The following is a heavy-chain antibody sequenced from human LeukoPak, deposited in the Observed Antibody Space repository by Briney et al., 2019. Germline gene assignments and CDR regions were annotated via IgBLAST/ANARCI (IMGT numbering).Heavy chain of an antibody. V-gene: IGHV3-23*01. J-gene: IGHJ4*02. D-gene: IGHD2-15*01. CDR1: GFTVSSNY. CDR3: AKSPMRSAGGVDY. CDR2: ISGSGGST. Sequence: GGSLRLSCAASGFTVSSNYMSWVRQAPGKGLEWVSAISGSGGSTYYADSVKGRFTISRDNSKNTLYLQMNSLRAEDTAVYCCAKSPMRSAGGVDYWGQGTLVTVSS.